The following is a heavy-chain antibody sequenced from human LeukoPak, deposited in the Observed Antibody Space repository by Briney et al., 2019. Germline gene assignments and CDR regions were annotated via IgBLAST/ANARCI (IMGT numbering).Heavy chain of an antibody. CDR1: GGSISSGDYY. CDR2: IYYSGST. J-gene: IGHJ6*03. V-gene: IGHV4-30-4*08. CDR3: ARGSYGSGSPPRVSYYYYMDV. Sequence: SQTLSLTCTVSGGSISSGDYYWSWIRQPPGKGLEWIGYIYYSGSTYYNPSLKSRVTISVDTSKNQFSLKLSSVTAADTAVYYCARGSYGSGSPPRVSYYYYMDVWGKGTTVTVSS. D-gene: IGHD3-10*01.